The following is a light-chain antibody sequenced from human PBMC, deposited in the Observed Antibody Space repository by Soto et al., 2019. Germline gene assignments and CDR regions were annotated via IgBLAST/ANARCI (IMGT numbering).Light chain of an antibody. V-gene: IGKV1-5*01. J-gene: IGKJ1*01. CDR2: DAS. CDR1: QSISSW. CDR3: QQYDSYST. Sequence: DIQMTQSPSTLSASVGDRVTITCRASQSISSWLAWYQQKPGKAPKILIYDASTLESGVPSRFSGSGSGTEFTLTDSSLQPDDFSTYYRQQYDSYSTLGQGTNVEIK.